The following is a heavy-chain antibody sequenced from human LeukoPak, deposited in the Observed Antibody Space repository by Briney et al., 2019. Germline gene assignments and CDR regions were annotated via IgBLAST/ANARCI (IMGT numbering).Heavy chain of an antibody. Sequence: PGGSLRLSCAASGFTFSSYAMSWVRQAPGKGLEWVSAISSSSSYIYYADSVKGRFTISRDNAKNSLYLQMNSLRAEDTAVYYSARDKTTADTHLGYYYYGMDVWGQGTTVTVSS. CDR2: ISSSSSYI. CDR1: GFTFSSYA. J-gene: IGHJ6*02. D-gene: IGHD6-13*01. V-gene: IGHV3-21*01. CDR3: ARDKTTADTHLGYYYYGMDV.